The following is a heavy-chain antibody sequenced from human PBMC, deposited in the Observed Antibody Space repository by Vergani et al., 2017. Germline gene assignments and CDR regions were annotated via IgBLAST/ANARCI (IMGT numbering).Heavy chain of an antibody. J-gene: IGHJ4*02. V-gene: IGHV3-23*01. CDR2: ISGSGGST. CDR3: AKADRGELSTSLLY. Sequence: EVQLLESGGGLVQPGGSLRLSCAASGFTFSSYAMSWVRQAPVKGLEWVSAISGSGGSTYYADSVKGRFTISRDNSKNTLYLQMNSLRAEDTAVYYCAKADRGELSTSLLYWGQGTLVTVSS. D-gene: IGHD3-16*02. CDR1: GFTFSSYA.